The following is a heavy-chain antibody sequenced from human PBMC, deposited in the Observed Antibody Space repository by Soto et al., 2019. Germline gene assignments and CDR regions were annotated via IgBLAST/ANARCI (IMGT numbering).Heavy chain of an antibody. V-gene: IGHV3-33*01. CDR2: IWYDGSNK. D-gene: IGHD3-16*02. CDR1: GFTFSSYG. Sequence: QVQLVESGGGVVQPGRSLRLSCAASGFTFSSYGMHWVRQAPGKGLEWVAVIWYDGSNKYYADSVKGRFTISRDNSKNTLYLQMNSLRAEDTAVYYCARDDYDYLWGSYRPNRKFDYWGQGTLVTVSS. CDR3: ARDDYDYLWGSYRPNRKFDY. J-gene: IGHJ4*02.